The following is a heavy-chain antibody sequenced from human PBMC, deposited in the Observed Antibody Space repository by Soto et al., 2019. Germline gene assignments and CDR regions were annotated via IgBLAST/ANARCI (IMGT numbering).Heavy chain of an antibody. Sequence: GGSLRLSCAASGFTFSIFAMSWVQQSPGKGLEWVSAISGSGGSTYYADSVKGRFTISRDNSKNTLYLQMNSLRAEDTAVYYCAKGGGYSYGYNVYWGQGTLVTSPQ. CDR3: AKGGGYSYGYNVY. V-gene: IGHV3-23*01. D-gene: IGHD5-18*01. J-gene: IGHJ4*02. CDR2: ISGSGGST. CDR1: GFTFSIFA.